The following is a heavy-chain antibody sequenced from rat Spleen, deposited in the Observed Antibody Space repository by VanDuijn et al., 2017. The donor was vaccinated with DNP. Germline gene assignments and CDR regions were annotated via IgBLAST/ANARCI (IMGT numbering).Heavy chain of an antibody. CDR1: GISLISNS. D-gene: IGHD4-3*01. CDR3: TRTGSYKSGYYVDY. J-gene: IGHJ2*01. V-gene: IGHV2-1*01. CDR2: MWSGDTK. Sequence: QVQLKESGPGLVQPSQTLSLTCTVSGISLISNSVSWVRQPPGKNLEWKGTMWSGDTKDFNPALKPRLNISRDTSKSQVFLEMDILKTDDTAIYFCTRTGSYKSGYYVDYWGQGVMVTVSS.